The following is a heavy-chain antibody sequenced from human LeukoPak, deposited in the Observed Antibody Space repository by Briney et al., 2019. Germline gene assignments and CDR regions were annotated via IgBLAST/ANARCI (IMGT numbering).Heavy chain of an antibody. D-gene: IGHD5-18*01. CDR1: GFTFSSYW. CDR2: IYSGGST. J-gene: IGHJ6*03. Sequence: GGSLRLSCAASGFTFSSYWMSWVRQAPGKGLEWVSVIYSGGSTYYADSVKGRFTISRDNSKNTLYLQMNSLRAEDTAVYYCAKEIWAAPPRGRYSYGSFLPLGVMDVWGKGTTVTVSS. CDR3: AKEIWAAPPRGRYSYGSFLPLGVMDV. V-gene: IGHV3-66*01.